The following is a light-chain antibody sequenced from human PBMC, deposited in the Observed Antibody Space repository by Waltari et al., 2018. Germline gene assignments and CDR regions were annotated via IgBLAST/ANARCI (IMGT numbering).Light chain of an antibody. CDR1: QRISTW. CDR2: DAY. V-gene: IGKV1-5*01. Sequence: DIQMTHSPSTLPASVGHRVTLTCRAIQRISTWVAWYQQRPGKDPKLLIYDAYSMKSGVPSRFSGSGFGTEFTLTISSLQPDDFATYYCQQDNSSSVTFGQGTEVEIK. CDR3: QQDNSSSVT. J-gene: IGKJ1*01.